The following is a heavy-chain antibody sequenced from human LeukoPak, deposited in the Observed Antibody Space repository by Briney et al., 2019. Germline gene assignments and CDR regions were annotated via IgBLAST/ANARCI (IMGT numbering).Heavy chain of an antibody. V-gene: IGHV4-61*01. Sequence: SETLSLTCTVSGGSVSSGSYYWSWIRQPPGKGLEWIGYIYYSGSTNYNPSLKSRVTISVDTSKNQFSLKLSSVTAADTAVYYCAMRFGELSYYYYGMDVWGQGTTVTVSS. CDR1: GGSVSSGSYY. CDR3: AMRFGELSYYYYGMDV. D-gene: IGHD3-10*01. J-gene: IGHJ6*02. CDR2: IYYSGST.